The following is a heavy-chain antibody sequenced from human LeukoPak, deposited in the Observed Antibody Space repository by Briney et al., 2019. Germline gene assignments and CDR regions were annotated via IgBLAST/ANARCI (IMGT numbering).Heavy chain of an antibody. J-gene: IGHJ4*02. CDR3: ARDLGSSGFFDY. V-gene: IGHV3-23*01. Sequence: GGSLRLSCTASGFTFSSYAMSWVRQAPGKGLEWVSAISGSGGSTHYADSVKGRFTISRDNSRNTLYLQMNSLRAEDTAVYYCARDLGSSGFFDYWGQGTLVTVSP. D-gene: IGHD6-19*01. CDR2: ISGSGGST. CDR1: GFTFSSYA.